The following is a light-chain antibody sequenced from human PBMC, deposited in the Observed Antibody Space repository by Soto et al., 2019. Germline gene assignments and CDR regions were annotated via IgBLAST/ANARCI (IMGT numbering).Light chain of an antibody. V-gene: IGKV1-13*02. J-gene: IGKJ1*01. CDR2: DXS. CDR3: QQYKSVPRT. Sequence: AIPMDQSPASLSASVGATVTLTCRASQSMGPYLNWYQQKRGKAPKLLLFDXSALETGGPSSFSGSGSGTEFTRTISSRQPDDCADYYLQQYKSVPRTFGQGTKVDIK. CDR1: QSMGPY.